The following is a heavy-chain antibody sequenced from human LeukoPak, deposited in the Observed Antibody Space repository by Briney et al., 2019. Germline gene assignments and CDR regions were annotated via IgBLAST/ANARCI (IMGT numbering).Heavy chain of an antibody. CDR3: ARADYGGNSATLDY. CDR2: IYYSGST. D-gene: IGHD4-23*01. V-gene: IGHV4-59*01. CDR1: GGSISSYY. Sequence: ASETLSLTCTVSGGSISSYYWSWIRQPPGKGLEWIGYIYYSGSTNYNPSLKSRVTISVDTSKNQFSLKLSSVTAADTAVYYCARADYGGNSATLDYWGQGTLVTVSS. J-gene: IGHJ4*02.